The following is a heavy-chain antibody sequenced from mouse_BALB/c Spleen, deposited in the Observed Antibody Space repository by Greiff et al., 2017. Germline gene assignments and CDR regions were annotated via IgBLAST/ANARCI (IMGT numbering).Heavy chain of an antibody. CDR2: IDPENGNT. CDR3: ATYYYGSSSAWFAY. J-gene: IGHJ3*01. Sequence: VQLQQSGAELVRPGALVKLSCKASGFNIKDYYMHWVKQGPEQGLEWIGWIDPENGNTIYDPKFQGKASITADTSSNTAYLQLSSLTSEDTAVYYCATYYYGSSSAWFAYWGQGTLVTVSA. D-gene: IGHD1-1*01. V-gene: IGHV14-1*02. CDR1: GFNIKDYY.